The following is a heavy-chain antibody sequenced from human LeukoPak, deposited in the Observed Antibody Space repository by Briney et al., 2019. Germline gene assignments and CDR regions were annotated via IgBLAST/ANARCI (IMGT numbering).Heavy chain of an antibody. Sequence: ASVKVSCKASGGTFSSYTISWVRQARGQGLEWMGRIIPIFGTANYAQKFQGRGTITADKSTSTAYMELSSLRSEDTAVYYCARDISQFAYDSSGYVDYWGQGTLVTVSS. CDR1: GGTFSSYT. V-gene: IGHV1-69*08. CDR3: ARDISQFAYDSSGYVDY. CDR2: IIPIFGTA. D-gene: IGHD3-22*01. J-gene: IGHJ4*02.